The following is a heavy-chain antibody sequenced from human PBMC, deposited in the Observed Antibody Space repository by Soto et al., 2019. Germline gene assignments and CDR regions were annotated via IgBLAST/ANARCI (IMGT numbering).Heavy chain of an antibody. Sequence: PGGSLRLSCAASGFTFSSYAMHWVRQAPGKGLEWVAVISYDGSNKYYADSVKGRFTISRDNSKNTLYLQMNSLRAEDTAVYYCAKVTSNAYSSGWGYYYYGMDVWGQGTTVTVSS. J-gene: IGHJ6*02. CDR2: ISYDGSNK. V-gene: IGHV3-30-3*01. D-gene: IGHD6-19*01. CDR3: AKVTSNAYSSGWGYYYYGMDV. CDR1: GFTFSSYA.